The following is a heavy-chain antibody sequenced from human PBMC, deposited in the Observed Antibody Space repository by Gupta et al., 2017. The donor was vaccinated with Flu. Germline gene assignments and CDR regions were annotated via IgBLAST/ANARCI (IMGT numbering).Heavy chain of an antibody. V-gene: IGHV3-48*03. CDR2: ISSSAVT. J-gene: IGHJ4*02. CDR3: ARGHWDS. Sequence: EVQLVESGGDLVQPGGSLRLPCAASGFTFSNYEVSWVRLAPGKGLEWVSYISSSAVTYYTDSMKGRFTISRDNAESSVYLQMNSLRAEDTAFYYCARGHWDSWGQGTLVTVSS. CDR1: GFTFSNYE.